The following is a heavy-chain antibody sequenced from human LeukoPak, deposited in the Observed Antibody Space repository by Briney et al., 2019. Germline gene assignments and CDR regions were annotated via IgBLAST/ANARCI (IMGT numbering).Heavy chain of an antibody. J-gene: IGHJ4*02. V-gene: IGHV3-9*01. CDR3: AKGDRYSSSFDY. CDR1: GFTFDDYA. D-gene: IGHD6-13*01. Sequence: GGSLRLSCAASGFTFDDYAMHWVRQAPGKGLEWVSGISWNSGSIGYADSVKGRFTISRDNAKNSLYLQMNSLRAEDTALYYCAKGDRYSSSFDYWGLGTLVTVSS. CDR2: ISWNSGSI.